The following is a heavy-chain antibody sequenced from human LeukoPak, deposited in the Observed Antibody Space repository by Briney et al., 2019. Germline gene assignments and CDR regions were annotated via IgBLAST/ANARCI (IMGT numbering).Heavy chain of an antibody. CDR3: AREVTQSPFDP. V-gene: IGHV4-39*07. CDR1: GGSISSSSYY. Sequence: SETLSLTCTVSGGSISSSSYYWGWIRQPPGKGLEWIGSIYYSGSTYYNPSLKSRVTISVDTSKNQFSLKLSSVTAADTAVYYCAREVTQSPFDPWGQGTLVTVSS. CDR2: IYYSGST. D-gene: IGHD5-18*01. J-gene: IGHJ5*02.